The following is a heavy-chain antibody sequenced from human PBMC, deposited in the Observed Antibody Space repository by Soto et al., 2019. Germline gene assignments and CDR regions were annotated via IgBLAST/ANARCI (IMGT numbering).Heavy chain of an antibody. J-gene: IGHJ6*03. Sequence: SETLSLTCTVSGGSISSYYWSWIRQPPGKGLEWIGYIYYSGSTNYNPSLKSRVTISVDTSKNQFSLKLSSVTAADTAVYYCARDRGSITIFGVVNPYYMDVWGKGTTATVSS. V-gene: IGHV4-59*01. D-gene: IGHD3-3*01. CDR2: IYYSGST. CDR3: ARDRGSITIFGVVNPYYMDV. CDR1: GGSISSYY.